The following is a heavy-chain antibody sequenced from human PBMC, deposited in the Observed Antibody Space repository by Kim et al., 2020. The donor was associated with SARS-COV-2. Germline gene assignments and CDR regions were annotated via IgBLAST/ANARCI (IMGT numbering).Heavy chain of an antibody. CDR3: ARQGTDFWSGYRFDY. J-gene: IGHJ4*02. D-gene: IGHD3-3*01. V-gene: IGHV4-39*01. CDR1: GGSISSSSYY. CDR2: IYYSGST. Sequence: SETLSLTCTVSGGSISSSSYYWGWIRQPPGKGLEWIGSIYYSGSTYYNPSLKSRVTISVDTSKNQFSLKLSSVTAADTAVYYCARQGTDFWSGYRFDYWGQGTLVTVSS.